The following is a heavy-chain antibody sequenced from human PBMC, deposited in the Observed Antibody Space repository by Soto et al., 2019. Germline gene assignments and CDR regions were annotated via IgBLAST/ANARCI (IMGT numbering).Heavy chain of an antibody. D-gene: IGHD3-22*01. V-gene: IGHV3-23*01. Sequence: EVQLLESGGGLVQPGGSLRLSCAASGFTFSSYAMSWVRQAPGKGLEWVSAITGSGGSTFYADSVKGRFTISRDNSENTLYLQINSLRAEDTAVYYCAKDYDSSGYYYGWFDPWGQGTLVTVSS. J-gene: IGHJ5*02. CDR1: GFTFSSYA. CDR2: ITGSGGST. CDR3: AKDYDSSGYYYGWFDP.